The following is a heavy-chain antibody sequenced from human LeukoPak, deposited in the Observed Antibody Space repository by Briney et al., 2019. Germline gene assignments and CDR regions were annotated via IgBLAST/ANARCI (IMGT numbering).Heavy chain of an antibody. Sequence: ASVKVSCKASGYTFTSYYMHWVRQAPGQGLEWMGIINPSGGSTSYAQKFQGRLTLTRDTSASTGYMELSSLRSEDTAIYYCARDFNWGSDYWGQGTLVTVSS. CDR3: ARDFNWGSDY. CDR1: GYTFTSYY. J-gene: IGHJ4*02. V-gene: IGHV1-46*01. D-gene: IGHD7-27*01. CDR2: INPSGGST.